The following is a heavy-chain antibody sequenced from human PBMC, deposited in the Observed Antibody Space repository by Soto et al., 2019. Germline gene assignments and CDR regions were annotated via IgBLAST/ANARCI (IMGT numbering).Heavy chain of an antibody. CDR3: ARAIAVAGPPDAFDI. CDR2: VNANGGST. J-gene: IGHJ3*02. V-gene: IGHV1-46*01. D-gene: IGHD6-19*01. CDR1: GYTFISFY. Sequence: QVQLVQSGAEVKKPGASVRVSCKASGYTFISFYMHWVRQAPGQGLEWMGVVNANGGSTNYAQKFQGRVTMTRDTSTSTVYMELSSLRSEDTAVYYCARAIAVAGPPDAFDIWGQGTMVTVSS.